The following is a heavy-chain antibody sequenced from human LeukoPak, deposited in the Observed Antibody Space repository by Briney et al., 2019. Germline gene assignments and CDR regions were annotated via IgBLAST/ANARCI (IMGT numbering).Heavy chain of an antibody. Sequence: GGSLRLSCAASGFTFSSYAMSWVRQAPGKGLEWVSAISGSGGSTYYADSVKGRFTISRDNSKNTLYLQMNSLRAEDTAVYYCAALRYFDWLLLPPFDYWGQGTLVTVSS. V-gene: IGHV3-23*01. CDR2: ISGSGGST. CDR1: GFTFSSYA. CDR3: AALRYFDWLLLPPFDY. J-gene: IGHJ4*02. D-gene: IGHD3-9*01.